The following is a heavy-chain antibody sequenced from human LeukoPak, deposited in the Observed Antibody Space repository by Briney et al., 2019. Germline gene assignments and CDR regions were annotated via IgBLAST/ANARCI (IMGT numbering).Heavy chain of an antibody. CDR2: IKQDGSEK. CDR1: GFTFSSYW. D-gene: IGHD5-12*01. Sequence: GGSLRLSCAASGFTFSSYWMSWVRQAPGRGLEWVANIKQDGSEKYYVDSVKGRFTISRDNAKNSLYLQMNSLRAEDTAVYYCARPHFRGYDSSYGAFDIWGQGTMVTVSS. CDR3: ARPHFRGYDSSYGAFDI. J-gene: IGHJ3*02. V-gene: IGHV3-7*01.